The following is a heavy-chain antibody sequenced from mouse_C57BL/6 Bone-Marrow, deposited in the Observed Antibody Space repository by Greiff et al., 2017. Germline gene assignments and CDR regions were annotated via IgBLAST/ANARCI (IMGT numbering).Heavy chain of an antibody. CDR1: GYTFTSYW. J-gene: IGHJ2*01. Sequence: QVQLQQPGAELVKPGASVKVSCKASGYTFTSYWMHWVKQRPGQGLEWIGRLHPSDSDTNYNQKFKGKATWTVDKSSSTAYMQLSSLTSEDAAVYYCAIMGRNYWGQGTTLTVSS. CDR2: LHPSDSDT. CDR3: AIMGRNY. D-gene: IGHD4-1*01. V-gene: IGHV1-74*01.